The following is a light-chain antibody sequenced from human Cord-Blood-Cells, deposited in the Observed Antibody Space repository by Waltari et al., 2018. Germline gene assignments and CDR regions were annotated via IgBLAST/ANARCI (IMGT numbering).Light chain of an antibody. J-gene: IGKJ2*03. CDR2: AAS. CDR3: QQSYSTPPLS. Sequence: DIQMTQSPSSLSASVGDRVTITCRASQSISSYLNWYQQKPGKAPKLLIYAASSLQSGVPSRFSGSGSGTDFTLTISSLQPEDFATYYCQQSYSTPPLSFGRWTKLEIK. V-gene: IGKV1-39*01. CDR1: QSISSY.